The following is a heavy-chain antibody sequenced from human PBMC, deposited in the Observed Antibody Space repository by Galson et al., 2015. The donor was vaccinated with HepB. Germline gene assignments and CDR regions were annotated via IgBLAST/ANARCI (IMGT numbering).Heavy chain of an antibody. V-gene: IGHV3-15*04. D-gene: IGHD3-10*01. CDR2: VESRTFGGTA. Sequence: SLRLSCAASGFTFSDAWMSWVRQAPGKGLEWVRRVESRTFGGTADYGTPVKGRFTISRDDSKHTLSLLVNSLKTEDTAGYYCTTTVRSEDFVDCWGQGSLVTVSS. CDR3: TTTVRSEDFVDC. J-gene: IGHJ4*02. CDR1: GFTFSDAW.